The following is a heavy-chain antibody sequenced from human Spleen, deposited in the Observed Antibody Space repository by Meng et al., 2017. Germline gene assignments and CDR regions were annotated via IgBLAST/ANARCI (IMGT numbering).Heavy chain of an antibody. D-gene: IGHD3-22*01. CDR1: GYNFPNYW. Sequence: GESLKISCKGSGYNFPNYWIAWVRQMPGKGLEWMGIIYPGDSDTRYSPSFQGQVTISADNSNSTAYLQWSSLKASDTAIYYCARPSDSSGYYPDYWGQGTLVTVSS. V-gene: IGHV5-51*01. CDR3: ARPSDSSGYYPDY. CDR2: IYPGDSDT. J-gene: IGHJ4*02.